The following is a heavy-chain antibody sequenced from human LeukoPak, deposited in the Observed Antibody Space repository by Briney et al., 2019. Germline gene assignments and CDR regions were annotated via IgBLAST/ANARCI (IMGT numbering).Heavy chain of an antibody. D-gene: IGHD6-13*01. J-gene: IGHJ6*03. Sequence: GGSLRLSCAASGFTFSSYAMSWVRQAPGKGLEWVSAISGSGGSTYYADSVKGRFTISRDNSKNTLYLQMNSLRAEDTAVYYCAKVVAAAGTFYYYYMDVWGKGTTVTVSS. CDR2: ISGSGGST. CDR3: AKVVAAAGTFYYYYMDV. CDR1: GFTFSSYA. V-gene: IGHV3-23*01.